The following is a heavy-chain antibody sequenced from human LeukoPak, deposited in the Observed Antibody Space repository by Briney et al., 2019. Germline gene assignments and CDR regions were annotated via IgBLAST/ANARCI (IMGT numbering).Heavy chain of an antibody. D-gene: IGHD6-6*01. CDR3: AKRRGTASSTIED. CDR2: ISRNGNTI. V-gene: IGHV3-11*01. CDR1: GFTFSDYY. Sequence: GGSLILSCAASGFTFSDYYMSWIRQAPGKGLEWVSYISRNGNTIYYADSVKGRFTISRDNSKNSLYLQMNSLRADDTAIYYCAKRRGTASSTIEDWGQGTLVSASS. J-gene: IGHJ4*02.